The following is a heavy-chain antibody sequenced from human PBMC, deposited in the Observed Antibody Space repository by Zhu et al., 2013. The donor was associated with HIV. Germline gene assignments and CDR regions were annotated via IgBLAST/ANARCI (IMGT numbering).Heavy chain of an antibody. CDR3: ARGIVVVPAAKEDHYYYGMDV. CDR1: GYTFTSYG. Sequence: QVQLVQSGAEVKKPGASVKVSCKASGYTFTSYGISWVRQAPGQGLEWMGWISAYNGNTNYAQKLQGRVTMTTDTSTSTAYMELRSLRSDDTAVYYCARGIVVVPAAKEDHYYYGMDVWGQGTTVTVSS. J-gene: IGHJ6*02. CDR2: ISAYNGNT. D-gene: IGHD2-2*01. V-gene: IGHV1-18*01.